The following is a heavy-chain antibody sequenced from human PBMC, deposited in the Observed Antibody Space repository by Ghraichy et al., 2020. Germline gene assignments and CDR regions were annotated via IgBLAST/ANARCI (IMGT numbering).Heavy chain of an antibody. CDR2: INHSGST. CDR3: AGGEEKRFLEWLFAKKTPARSEYFQH. V-gene: IGHV4-34*01. J-gene: IGHJ1*01. Sequence: SETLSLTCAVYGGSFSGYYWSWIRQPPGKGLEWIGEINHSGSTNYNPSLKSRVTISVDTSKNQFSLKLSSVTAADTAVYYCAGGEEKRFLEWLFAKKTPARSEYFQHWGQGTLVTVSS. D-gene: IGHD3-3*01. CDR1: GGSFSGYY.